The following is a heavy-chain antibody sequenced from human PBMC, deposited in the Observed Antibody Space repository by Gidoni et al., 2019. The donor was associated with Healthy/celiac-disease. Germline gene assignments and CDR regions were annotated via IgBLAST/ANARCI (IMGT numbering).Heavy chain of an antibody. Sequence: QVQLVQSGAEVKKPGASVKVSCKASGYTFTSYDINWGRQATGQGLEWMGWMNPNSGNTGYAQKFQGRVTMTRNTSISTAYMELSSLRSEDTAVYYCARGSGTEWLRSIYYYYYGMDVWGQGTTVTVSS. CDR2: MNPNSGNT. D-gene: IGHD5-12*01. CDR3: ARGSGTEWLRSIYYYYYGMDV. J-gene: IGHJ6*02. V-gene: IGHV1-8*01. CDR1: GYTFTSYD.